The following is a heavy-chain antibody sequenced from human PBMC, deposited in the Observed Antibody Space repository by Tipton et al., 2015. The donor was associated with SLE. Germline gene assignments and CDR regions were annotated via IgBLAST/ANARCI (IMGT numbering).Heavy chain of an antibody. D-gene: IGHD6-6*01. Sequence: SLRLSCAASGFTFSSYEMNWVRQAPGKGLEWVSSISSSGSIIDYADSVKGRLTISRDNGKNALYLQMNSLRDEDTAVYYCARRPKWFDPWGQGTLVTVSS. J-gene: IGHJ5*02. CDR3: ARRPKWFDP. CDR1: GFTFSSYE. V-gene: IGHV3-48*03. CDR2: ISSSGSII.